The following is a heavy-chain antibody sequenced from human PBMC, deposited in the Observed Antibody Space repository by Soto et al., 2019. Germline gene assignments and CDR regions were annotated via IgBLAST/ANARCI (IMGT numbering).Heavy chain of an antibody. J-gene: IGHJ4*02. D-gene: IGHD6-19*01. V-gene: IGHV4-61*01. CDR2: IYYSGTT. Sequence: TSETLSLTCTVSGGSVNSGRYYWSWIRQPPGKGLEWIGYIYYSGTTKYNPSLKSRVTISVDTSKNQFSLKLSSVTAADTAVYYCARSGSGSGWLGGQGTLVTISS. CDR3: ARSGSGSGWL. CDR1: GGSVNSGRYY.